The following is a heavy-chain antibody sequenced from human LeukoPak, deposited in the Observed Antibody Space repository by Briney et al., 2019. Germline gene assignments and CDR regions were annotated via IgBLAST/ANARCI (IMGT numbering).Heavy chain of an antibody. CDR3: VRHQGNYGDYYYYMDV. J-gene: IGHJ6*03. Sequence: PSETLSLTCTVSGGSISSSYYWGWIRQSPGKGLEWIGSIYYSGSTYYNPSLKSRVTISVDTSKNQFSLKLSSVTAADTAVYYCVRHQGNYGDYYYYMDVWGKGTTVTVSS. V-gene: IGHV4-39*01. CDR1: GGSISSSYY. CDR2: IYYSGST. D-gene: IGHD4-17*01.